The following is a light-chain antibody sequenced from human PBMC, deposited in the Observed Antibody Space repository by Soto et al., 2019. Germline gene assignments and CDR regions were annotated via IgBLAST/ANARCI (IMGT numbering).Light chain of an antibody. J-gene: IGLJ2*01. Sequence: QAASVSGSPGQSITISCTGTSSDVGGYDYVSWYQHHPGKAPKLMIYDVTIRPSGVSNRFSGSKSGNTASLTISGLQAEDEADYFCSSYTCSSTLHVVFGGGTKLTVL. CDR1: SSDVGGYDY. V-gene: IGLV2-14*03. CDR2: DVT. CDR3: SSYTCSSTLHVV.